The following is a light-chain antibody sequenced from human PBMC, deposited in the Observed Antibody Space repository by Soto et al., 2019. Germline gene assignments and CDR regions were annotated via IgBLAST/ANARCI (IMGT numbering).Light chain of an antibody. Sequence: QSVVTQPPSASGTPGQRVTISCSGSSSNIGRNTVNWYQHLPGTAPQLLIYNNYQRPSGVPDRFSGSKSGTSASLAISGLQSEDEADYYCATWDDSLHAVVFGGGTQLTVL. V-gene: IGLV1-44*01. CDR2: NNY. J-gene: IGLJ2*01. CDR1: SSNIGRNT. CDR3: ATWDDSLHAVV.